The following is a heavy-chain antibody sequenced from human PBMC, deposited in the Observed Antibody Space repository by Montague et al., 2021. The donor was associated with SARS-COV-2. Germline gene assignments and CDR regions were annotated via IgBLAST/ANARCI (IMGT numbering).Heavy chain of an antibody. Sequence: SETLSLTCTVSGGSISSSDYYWGWIRQPPGKGLEWIGSLFYSVNTYYNPSIKSSVTISVDTSKNQFSLKLSSVTAADTAVYYCARTNYDFWRGHQRGGAFDIWGQGTMVTVSS. D-gene: IGHD3-3*01. J-gene: IGHJ3*02. CDR1: GGSISSSDYY. CDR3: ARTNYDFWRGHQRGGAFDI. V-gene: IGHV4-39*01. CDR2: LFYSVNT.